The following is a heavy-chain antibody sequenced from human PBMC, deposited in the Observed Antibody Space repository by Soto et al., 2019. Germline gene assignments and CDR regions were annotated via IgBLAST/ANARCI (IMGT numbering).Heavy chain of an antibody. CDR2: IYYSGST. D-gene: IGHD4-17*01. V-gene: IGHV4-39*01. J-gene: IGHJ4*02. CDR1: GGSISTTSYY. Sequence: PSETLSLTCTVSGGSISTTSYYCGWIRQPPGKGLEWIGSIYYSGSTYYNPSLKSRVTISIDTSKNQFSLRVSSVTAADTAVYYCAKRRNDNGDYDLFDYWGRGTLVTVSS. CDR3: AKRRNDNGDYDLFDY.